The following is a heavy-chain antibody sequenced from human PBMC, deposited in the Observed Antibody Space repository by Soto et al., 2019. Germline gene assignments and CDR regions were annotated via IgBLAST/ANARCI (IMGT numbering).Heavy chain of an antibody. Sequence: PXXTLSLTCAVSCGSISSGGYYWGWIRQTPGNGXEWIGXIYYSGRTKYXXSLKSRVTXSVEKSKNQFSLKLSSVNAADTAVYYCAADYDYWGQETLVTVYS. CDR3: AADYDY. V-gene: IGHV4-61*05. CDR1: CGSISSGGYY. CDR2: IYYSGRT. D-gene: IGHD3-16*01. J-gene: IGHJ4*02.